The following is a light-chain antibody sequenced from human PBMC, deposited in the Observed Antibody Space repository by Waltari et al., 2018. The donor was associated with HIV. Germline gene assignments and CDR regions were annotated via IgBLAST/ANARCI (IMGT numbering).Light chain of an antibody. Sequence: DIVLTQSPGTLSLSPGERATLSCRASQSVSSYLAWDQQKPGQAPRLLIYDASNRATGIPARFSGSGSGTDFTLTINSLEPEDFAVYYCQQRSDWPLTFGGGTKVEIK. CDR3: QQRSDWPLT. V-gene: IGKV3-11*01. CDR1: QSVSSY. CDR2: DAS. J-gene: IGKJ4*01.